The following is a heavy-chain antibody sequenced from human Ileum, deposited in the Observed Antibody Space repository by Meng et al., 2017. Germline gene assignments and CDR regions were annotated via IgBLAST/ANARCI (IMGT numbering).Heavy chain of an antibody. V-gene: IGHV3-7*01. Sequence: EGQLVECGGCLVQPGGSLRLSCAASGFTFSSYWMNWVRQAPGKGLEWVANIKQDGSEKHYVDSVKGRFTIPRDNAKNSLDLQMNSLRVEDTAVYFCATSRTFDYWGQGTLVTVSS. CDR1: GFTFSSYW. CDR2: IKQDGSEK. D-gene: IGHD3/OR15-3a*01. CDR3: ATSRTFDY. J-gene: IGHJ4*02.